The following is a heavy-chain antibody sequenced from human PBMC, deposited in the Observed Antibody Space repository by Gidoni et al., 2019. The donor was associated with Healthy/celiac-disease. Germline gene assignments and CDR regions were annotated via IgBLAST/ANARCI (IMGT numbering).Heavy chain of an antibody. V-gene: IGHV1-2*06. CDR3: ARVNGRPVLRFLEWLSPLEY. J-gene: IGHJ4*02. Sequence: QVQLVQSGAEVKKPGASVKVSCKASGYTFTGYHMHWVQQAPGQGLEWMGRITPNSGGTNYAQKLQGRVTMTRDTSISTAYMELSRLRSDDTAVYYCARVNGRPVLRFLEWLSPLEYWGQGTLVTVSS. CDR1: GYTFTGYH. CDR2: ITPNSGGT. D-gene: IGHD3-3*01.